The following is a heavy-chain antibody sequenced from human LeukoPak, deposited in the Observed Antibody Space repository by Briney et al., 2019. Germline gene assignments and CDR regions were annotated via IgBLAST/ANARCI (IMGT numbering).Heavy chain of an antibody. CDR1: GFTFSTYG. J-gene: IGHJ4*02. V-gene: IGHV3-30*18. CDR3: AKSDLGHRSRQVGHFDY. CDR2: ISYDGSNK. D-gene: IGHD2-15*01. Sequence: GSLRLSCAASGFTFSTYGMHWVRQAPGKGLEWVAVISYDGSNKYYADSVKGRFTISRDNSKNTLYLQMNSLRAEDTAVYYCAKSDLGHRSRQVGHFDYWGQGTLVTASS.